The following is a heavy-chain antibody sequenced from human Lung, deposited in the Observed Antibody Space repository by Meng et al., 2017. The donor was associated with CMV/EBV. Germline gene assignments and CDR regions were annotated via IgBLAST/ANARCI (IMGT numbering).Heavy chain of an antibody. V-gene: IGHV1-18*01. D-gene: IGHD2-15*01. CDR1: GYTFGSYG. CDR3: ASGTPGRSYCDY. CDR2: FVNYVDT. Sequence: VNLRQSGPEVKKPGASVSVSCNASGYTFGSYGICWVRQAPGQGLEWMGWFVNYVDTYPAPKFQGRVTMTTDTHTNTAFMELRSLTSDDTAVYYCASGTPGRSYCDYWGQGTLVTVSS. J-gene: IGHJ4*02.